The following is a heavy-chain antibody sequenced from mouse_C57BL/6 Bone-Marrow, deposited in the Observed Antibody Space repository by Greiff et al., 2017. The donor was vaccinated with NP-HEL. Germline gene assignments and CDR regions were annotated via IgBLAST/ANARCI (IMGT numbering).Heavy chain of an antibody. CDR1: GYTFTSYW. J-gene: IGHJ3*01. CDR3: ASYDFWFAY. CDR2: INPSSGYT. D-gene: IGHD2-12*01. Sequence: QVQLQQSGAELSKPGASVKLSCKASGYTFTSYWMHWVKQRPGQGLEWIGYINPSSGYTKYNQKFKDKSTFTADKSSRTAYMQLSSLTYEDSAVYYCASYDFWFAYWGQGTLVTVSA. V-gene: IGHV1-7*01.